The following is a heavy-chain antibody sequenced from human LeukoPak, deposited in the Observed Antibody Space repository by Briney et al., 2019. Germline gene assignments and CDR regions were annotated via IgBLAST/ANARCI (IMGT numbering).Heavy chain of an antibody. CDR1: GFTFSSYG. CDR3: IVFGDSNH. Sequence: GGSLRLSCAASGFTFSSYGMHWVRQAPGKGLEWVSAIHTSGDTCYADSVKGRFTISRDTSKNTLYLQINSLRVEDTAVYYCIVFGDSNHWGQGTLVTVSS. D-gene: IGHD4-17*01. CDR2: IHTSGDT. J-gene: IGHJ5*02. V-gene: IGHV3-53*01.